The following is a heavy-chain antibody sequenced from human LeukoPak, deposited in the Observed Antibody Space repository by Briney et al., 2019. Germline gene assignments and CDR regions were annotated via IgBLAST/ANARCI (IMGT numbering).Heavy chain of an antibody. V-gene: IGHV4-34*01. CDR2: INHSGST. Sequence: SETLSLTCAVYGGSFSGYYWGWIRQPPGKGLEWIGEINHSGSTNYNPSLKSRVTISVDTSKNQFSLKLSSVTAADTAVYYCARALVVVVAATRLNWFDPWGQGTLVTVSS. CDR1: GGSFSGYY. D-gene: IGHD2-15*01. J-gene: IGHJ5*02. CDR3: ARALVVVVAATRLNWFDP.